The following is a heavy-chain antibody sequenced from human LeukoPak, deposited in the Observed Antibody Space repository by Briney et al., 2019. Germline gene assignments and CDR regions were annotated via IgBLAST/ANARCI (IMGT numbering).Heavy chain of an antibody. Sequence: GRSLRLSREVSGFTLSMYWITWVRQAPGKGLEGVANINEGGSREGYVDSLKGRLTIYRDNSKNSLYLQMNGLRVEDTAVYYCAREVFPGGLLNTAFDHWGQGALVTVSS. CDR1: GFTLSMYW. CDR3: AREVFPGGLLNTAFDH. D-gene: IGHD2-8*02. J-gene: IGHJ4*02. CDR2: INEGGSRE. V-gene: IGHV3-7*01.